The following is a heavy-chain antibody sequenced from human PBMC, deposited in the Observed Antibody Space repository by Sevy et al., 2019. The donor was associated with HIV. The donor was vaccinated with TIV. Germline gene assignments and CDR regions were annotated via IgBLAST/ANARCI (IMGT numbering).Heavy chain of an antibody. D-gene: IGHD3-10*01. CDR2: INSDGSST. CDR3: ARVWRGSLWFGEAQPFDY. Sequence: GGSLRLSCAASGFTFSSYWMHWVRQAPGKGLVWVSRINSDGSSTSYADSVKGRFTISRDNAKNTLYLQMNSLRAEDTAVYYCARVWRGSLWFGEAQPFDYWGQGTLVTVSS. V-gene: IGHV3-74*01. CDR1: GFTFSSYW. J-gene: IGHJ4*02.